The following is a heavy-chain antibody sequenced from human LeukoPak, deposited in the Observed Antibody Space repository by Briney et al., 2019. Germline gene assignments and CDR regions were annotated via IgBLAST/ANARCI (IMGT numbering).Heavy chain of an antibody. J-gene: IGHJ5*02. CDR3: ARGHQMGCSSTSCYVDWFDP. CDR2: INPSSGST. CDR1: GYTFITHD. V-gene: IGHV1-46*01. D-gene: IGHD2-2*01. Sequence: ASVKVSCKASGYTFITHDMHWVRQAPGQGLEWMGIINPSSGSTNYVQKFQGRVSMTRDTSTTTVYMELSSLRSEDTAVYYCARGHQMGCSSTSCYVDWFDPWGQGTLVTVSS.